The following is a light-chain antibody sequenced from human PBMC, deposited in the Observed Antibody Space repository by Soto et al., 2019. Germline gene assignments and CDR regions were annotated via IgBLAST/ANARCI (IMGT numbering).Light chain of an antibody. Sequence: QSALTQPASVSGSPGRSITISCTGTNSDIGGYYYVSWYQHHPGKAPKLMIYQVTNRPSGVSNRFSGSKSGNTASLTISGLQAEDEADYYCTSYSSSNTFYVFGAGTKVTVL. CDR1: NSDIGGYYY. CDR3: TSYSSSNTFYV. J-gene: IGLJ1*01. CDR2: QVT. V-gene: IGLV2-14*01.